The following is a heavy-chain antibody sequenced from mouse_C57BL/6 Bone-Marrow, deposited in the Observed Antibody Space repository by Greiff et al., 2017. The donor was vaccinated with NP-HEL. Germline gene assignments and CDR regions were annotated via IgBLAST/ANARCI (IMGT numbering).Heavy chain of an antibody. J-gene: IGHJ1*03. CDR3: ASLWRRGYFDV. D-gene: IGHD2-13*01. CDR1: GYTFTDYY. CDR2: INPNNGGT. Sequence: VQLQQSGPELVKPGASVKISCKASGYTFTDYYMNWVKQSHGKSLEWIGDINPNNGGTSYNQKFKGKATLTVDKSSSTAYMELRSLTSEDSAVYYCASLWRRGYFDVWGTGTTVTVSS. V-gene: IGHV1-26*01.